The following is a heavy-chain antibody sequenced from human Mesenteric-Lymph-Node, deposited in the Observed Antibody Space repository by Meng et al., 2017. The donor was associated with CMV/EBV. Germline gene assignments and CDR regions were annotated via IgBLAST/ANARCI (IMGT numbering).Heavy chain of an antibody. CDR1: GFTFSNYW. V-gene: IGHV3-7*01. CDR3: ARGQGRFDS. J-gene: IGHJ4*02. CDR2: IKEDGSEK. Sequence: GGSLRLSCAASGFTFSNYWMSWVRQAPGKGLEWVANIKEDGSEKYYVDSVKGRFTISRDNARNSLYLQMNSLRGEDTAVYYCARGQGRFDSWGQGTLVTVSS.